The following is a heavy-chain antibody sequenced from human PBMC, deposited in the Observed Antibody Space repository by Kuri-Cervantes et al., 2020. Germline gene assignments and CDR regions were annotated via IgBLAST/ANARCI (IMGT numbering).Heavy chain of an antibody. CDR2: ISWNSGSI. D-gene: IGHD6-13*01. J-gene: IGHJ4*02. CDR3: ARETPGYSSSPYFDY. V-gene: IGHV3-9*01. Sequence: GGFLRRSCAASGFTFDDYAMHWVRQAPGKGLEWVSGISWNSGSIGYADSVKGRFTISRDNAKNSLYLQMNSLRAEDTAVYFCARETPGYSSSPYFDYWGQGTLVTVSS. CDR1: GFTFDDYA.